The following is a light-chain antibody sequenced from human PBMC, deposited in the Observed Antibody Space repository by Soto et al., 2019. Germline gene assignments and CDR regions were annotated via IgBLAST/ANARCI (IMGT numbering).Light chain of an antibody. CDR1: SSDVGGYNY. J-gene: IGLJ1*01. V-gene: IGLV2-8*01. Sequence: QSVLTQPPSASGSPGQSVAISCTGTSSDVGGYNYVSWYQQHPGKAPKLMIYEVNKRPSGVPDRFSGSKSGNTASLTVSGLQAEDEADYYCSSYAGSSNVXGTGTKVTV. CDR2: EVN. CDR3: SSYAGSSNV.